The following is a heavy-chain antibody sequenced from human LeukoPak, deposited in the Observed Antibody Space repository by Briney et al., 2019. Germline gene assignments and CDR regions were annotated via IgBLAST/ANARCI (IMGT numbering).Heavy chain of an antibody. CDR2: IYYSGST. D-gene: IGHD3-10*01. CDR3: ARPFTWPGAFDI. Sequence: SETLSLTCTVSGGSISSYYWSWIRQPPGKGLEWIGYIYYSGSTNHNPSLKSRVTISVDTSKNQFSLKLSSVTAADTAVYYCARPFTWPGAFDIWGQGTMVTVSS. CDR1: GGSISSYY. J-gene: IGHJ3*02. V-gene: IGHV4-59*08.